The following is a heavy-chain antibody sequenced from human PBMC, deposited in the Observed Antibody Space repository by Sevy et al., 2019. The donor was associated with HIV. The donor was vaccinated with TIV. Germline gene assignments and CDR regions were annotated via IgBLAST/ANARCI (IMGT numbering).Heavy chain of an antibody. CDR3: ARERDAHGGGDCHTLFS. D-gene: IGHD2-21*02. J-gene: IGHJ5*02. CDR1: GFTISSYG. V-gene: IGHV3-33*08. Sequence: GGTLSLTCAASGFTISSYGKHWGRQAPGKGLEWVAVMWYDGSNNYYADSVKGRVTISGDNSKNTLYLQMNSVSADDTAVYYCARERDAHGGGDCHTLFSWGQGTLVTVSS. CDR2: MWYDGSNN.